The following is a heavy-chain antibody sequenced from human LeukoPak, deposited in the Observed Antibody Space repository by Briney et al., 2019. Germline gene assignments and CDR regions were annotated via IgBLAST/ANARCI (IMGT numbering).Heavy chain of an antibody. CDR3: ARVNSVWGSYRPQEFDY. CDR2: IYYSGST. Sequence: SETLSLSCTVSGGSISCYYWSWIRQPPGKGLEWIGYIYYSGSTNYNPSLKSRVTISVDTSKNQFSLKLSSVTAADTAVYYCARVNSVWGSYRPQEFDYWGQGTLVTVSS. J-gene: IGHJ4*02. V-gene: IGHV4-59*01. CDR1: GGSISCYY. D-gene: IGHD3-16*02.